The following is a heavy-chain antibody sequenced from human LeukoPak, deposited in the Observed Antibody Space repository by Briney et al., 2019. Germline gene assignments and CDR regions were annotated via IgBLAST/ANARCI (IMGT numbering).Heavy chain of an antibody. Sequence: SETLSLTCAVYGGSFSGYYWSWIRQPPGKGLEWIGEINHSGSTNYNPSLKSRVTISVDTSKNQFSLKLSSVTAADTAVCYCARGSSIAAAPLGYWGQGTLVTVSS. V-gene: IGHV4-34*01. D-gene: IGHD6-13*01. J-gene: IGHJ4*02. CDR2: INHSGST. CDR3: ARGSSIAAAPLGY. CDR1: GGSFSGYY.